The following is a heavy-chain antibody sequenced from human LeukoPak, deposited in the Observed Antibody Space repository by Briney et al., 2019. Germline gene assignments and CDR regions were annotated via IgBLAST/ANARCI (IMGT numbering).Heavy chain of an antibody. CDR1: GYTFTGYY. D-gene: IGHD3-16*01. CDR2: INPNSGGT. V-gene: IGHV1-2*02. Sequence: ASVKGSCKASGYTFTGYYLHWVRQAPGQGLESMGWINPNSGGTNNAQKFQDRVTMTMDTSISTAYMELSRLRSDDTAVYYCARCLSGGSCAIFGYWGQGALVIVSS. CDR3: ARCLSGGSCAIFGY. J-gene: IGHJ4*02.